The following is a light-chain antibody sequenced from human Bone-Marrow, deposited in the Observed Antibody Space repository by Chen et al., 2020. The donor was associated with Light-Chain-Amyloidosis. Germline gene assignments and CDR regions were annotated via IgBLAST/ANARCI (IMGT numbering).Light chain of an antibody. CDR3: VLYVGSGIWV. V-gene: IGLV8-61*01. CDR1: SGSVSSNYY. CDR2: STN. J-gene: IGLJ3*02. Sequence: TVGTQEPSFSVSPGGTVQLTCGLSSGSVSSNYYPAWYQQTPGPAPRTLIYSTNTRSSGVPDRFSGSILGNKAALTITGAQADDESDYYCVLYVGSGIWVFGGGTKLTVL.